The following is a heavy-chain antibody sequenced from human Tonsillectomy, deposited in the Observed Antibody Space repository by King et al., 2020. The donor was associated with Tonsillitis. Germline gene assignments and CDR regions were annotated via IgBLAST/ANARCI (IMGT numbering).Heavy chain of an antibody. V-gene: IGHV4-34*01. CDR1: GGSFSGYY. CDR3: ARGHRPGGITIVRGVSHFDY. Sequence: VQLQQWGAGLLKPSETLSLTCAVYGGSFSGYYWSWIRQPPGKGLEWIGEINHSGSTNYNPSLKSRVTVSVDTSKNQFSLKLSSVTAADTAVYYCARGHRPGGITIVRGVSHFDYWGQETLVTVSS. D-gene: IGHD3-10*01. J-gene: IGHJ4*02. CDR2: INHSGST.